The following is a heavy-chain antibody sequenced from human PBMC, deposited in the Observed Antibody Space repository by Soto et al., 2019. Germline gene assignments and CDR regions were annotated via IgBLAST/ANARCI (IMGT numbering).Heavy chain of an antibody. CDR3: GRAVGPMASTTFKGMYV. CDR1: GGPFSSYA. D-gene: IGHD2-2*01. Sequence: SVKVSCKASGGPFSSYAISRVRQAPGQGLELMGGVIPIFGTANYAQKFPGRVTISAVKSTISAYMELSSLSSDDTAVYPWGRAVGPMASTTFKGMYVWGQGSTFTVSS. J-gene: IGHJ6*02. CDR2: VIPIFGTA. V-gene: IGHV1-69*06.